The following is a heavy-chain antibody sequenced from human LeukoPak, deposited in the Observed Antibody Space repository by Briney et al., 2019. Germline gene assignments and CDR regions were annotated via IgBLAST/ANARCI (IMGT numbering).Heavy chain of an antibody. J-gene: IGHJ4*02. D-gene: IGHD3-22*01. CDR3: AREGTHYYDSSGLDY. CDR1: GYTFTGDY. Sequence: ASVKVSCKASGYTFTGDYMHWVRQAPGQGLEWMGWINPNSGGTNYAQKFQGRVTMTRDTSIGTAYMELSRLRSDDTAVYYCAREGTHYYDSSGLDYWGQGTLVTVSS. V-gene: IGHV1-2*02. CDR2: INPNSGGT.